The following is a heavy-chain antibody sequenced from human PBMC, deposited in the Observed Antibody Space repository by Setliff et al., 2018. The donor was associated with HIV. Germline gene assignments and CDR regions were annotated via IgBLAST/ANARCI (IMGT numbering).Heavy chain of an antibody. CDR1: GGSISSYY. CDR3: ARGGAFWSGYYGFDY. V-gene: IGHV4-59*12. D-gene: IGHD3-3*01. J-gene: IGHJ4*02. Sequence: SETLSLTCSVAGGSISSYYWSWIRQPPGKGLECIGYIYSSGSTNYNPSLKSRVTISVDKSKNQFSLNLTSVTAADTAVYYCARGGAFWSGYYGFDYWGQGTLVTVSS. CDR2: IYSSGST.